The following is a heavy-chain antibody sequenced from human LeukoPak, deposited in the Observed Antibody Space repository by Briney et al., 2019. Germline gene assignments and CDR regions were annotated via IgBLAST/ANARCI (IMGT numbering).Heavy chain of an antibody. CDR2: IYYSGST. J-gene: IGHJ2*01. V-gene: IGHV4-59*08. Sequence: PSETLSLTCPVAGGSFSSYYWSWIRQPPGRGLEWIAYIYYSGSTNYNPSLKSRVTISVDTSKNQFSLQLSPVTAADTAVYYCARARKDGDWYFDLWGRGTLVTVSS. D-gene: IGHD1-14*01. CDR3: ARARKDGDWYFDL. CDR1: GGSFSSYY.